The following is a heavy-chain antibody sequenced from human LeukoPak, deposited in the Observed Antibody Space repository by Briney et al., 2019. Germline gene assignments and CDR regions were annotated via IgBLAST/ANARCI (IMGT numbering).Heavy chain of an antibody. Sequence: PGGSLRLSCAASGFTFSSYSMNWVRQAPGKGLEWVSSISSSSSYIYYADSVKGRFTISSDNAKNSLYLQMNSLRAEDTAVYYCARGYVGATPVPRPDAFDIWGQGTMVTVSS. CDR1: GFTFSSYS. D-gene: IGHD1-26*01. V-gene: IGHV3-21*01. CDR2: ISSSSSYI. CDR3: ARGYVGATPVPRPDAFDI. J-gene: IGHJ3*02.